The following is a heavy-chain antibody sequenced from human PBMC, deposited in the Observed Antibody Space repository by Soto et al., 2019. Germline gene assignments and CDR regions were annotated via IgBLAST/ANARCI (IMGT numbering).Heavy chain of an antibody. CDR2: IWYDGSNK. Sequence: QVQLVESGGGVVQPGRSLRLSCAASGFTFSSYGMHWVRQAPGKGLEWVAVIWYDGSNKYYADSVKGRFTISRDNSKNTLYLQMNSLRAEDTAVYYCARDMGVVAFDIWGQGTMVTVSS. CDR3: ARDMGVVAFDI. J-gene: IGHJ3*02. V-gene: IGHV3-33*01. CDR1: GFTFSSYG. D-gene: IGHD2-15*01.